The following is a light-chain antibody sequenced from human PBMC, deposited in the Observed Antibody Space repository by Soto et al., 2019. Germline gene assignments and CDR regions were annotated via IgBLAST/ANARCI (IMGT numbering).Light chain of an antibody. Sequence: DIQMTQSPSSVSPSVGDTVTSTCRAIQGVATYLHWYQQRPGQPPRLLISAASRLQSGVPSRFSASGSGTEFTLTISGLQPEDFATYCCQQSYSYPSFGQGTRLEIK. CDR3: QQSYSYPS. J-gene: IGKJ5*01. CDR2: AAS. CDR1: QGVATY. V-gene: IGKV1-39*01.